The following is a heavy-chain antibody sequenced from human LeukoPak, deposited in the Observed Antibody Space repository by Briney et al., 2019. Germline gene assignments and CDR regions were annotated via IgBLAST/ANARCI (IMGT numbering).Heavy chain of an antibody. CDR3: ARAASHFQH. CDR2: IIPILGIA. Sequence: ASVKVSCKASGGTFSSYAISWVRQAPGQGLEWMGRIIPILGIANYAQRFQGRVTITADKSTSTAYMELSSLRSEDTAVYYCARAASHFQHWGQGTLVTVSS. J-gene: IGHJ1*01. V-gene: IGHV1-69*04. CDR1: GGTFSSYA.